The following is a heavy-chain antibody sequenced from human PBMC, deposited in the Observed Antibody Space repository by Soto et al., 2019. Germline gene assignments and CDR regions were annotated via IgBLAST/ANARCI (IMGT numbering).Heavy chain of an antibody. CDR2: ISYDGINK. J-gene: IGHJ4*02. CDR1: GFIFSRCG. CDR3: VQDRGPFGDGRERGDY. D-gene: IGHD3-16*01. Sequence: QVQLVESGGGVVQPGRSLRLSCAASGFIFSRCGMHWVRQAPGKGLEWVAVISYDGINKYYEDSVKGRFAISRDNSKNTLYLQMNSLIADDTAVYYCVQDRGPFGDGRERGDYWGQGTLVAVSS. V-gene: IGHV3-30*18.